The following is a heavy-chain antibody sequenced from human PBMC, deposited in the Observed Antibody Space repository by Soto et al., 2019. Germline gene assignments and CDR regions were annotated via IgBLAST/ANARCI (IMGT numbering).Heavy chain of an antibody. D-gene: IGHD3-22*01. J-gene: IGHJ5*02. CDR1: VFTFSSYG. CDR2: ISYDGSNK. V-gene: IGHV3-30*18. Sequence: VGSLRLSCASSVFTFSSYGMHCVRHSPGKWLEWVAVISYDGSNKYYADSVKGRFTISRDNSKNTLYLQMNSLRAEDTAVYYCAKAKYYYDSRGPTNINWFEPWGQGTLGIVS. CDR3: AKAKYYYDSRGPTNINWFEP.